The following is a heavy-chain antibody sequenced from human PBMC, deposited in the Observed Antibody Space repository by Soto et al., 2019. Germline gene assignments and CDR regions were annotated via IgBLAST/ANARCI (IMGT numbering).Heavy chain of an antibody. CDR2: INAGNGNT. V-gene: IGHV1-3*01. CDR1: GYTFTSYA. Sequence: GASVKVSCQASGYTFTSYAMHWVRQAPGQRLEWMGWINAGNGNTKYSQKFQGRVTITRDTSASTAYMELSSLRSEDTAVYYCARSCGYSYGYCSFDYWGQGTLVTVSS. J-gene: IGHJ4*02. D-gene: IGHD5-18*01. CDR3: ARSCGYSYGYCSFDY.